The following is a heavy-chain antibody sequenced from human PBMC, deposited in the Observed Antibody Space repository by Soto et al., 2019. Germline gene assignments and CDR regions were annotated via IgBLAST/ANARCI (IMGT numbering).Heavy chain of an antibody. CDR2: IYHSGST. V-gene: IGHV4-4*02. CDR1: GGSISSSNW. D-gene: IGHD3-22*01. Sequence: KASETLSLTCAVSGGSISSSNWWSWVRQPPGKGLEWIGEIYHSGSTNYNPSLKSRVTISVDKSKNQFSLKLSSVTAADTAVYYCARRIYYYDSSGYLILPFDPWGQGTLVTVSS. CDR3: ARRIYYYDSSGYLILPFDP. J-gene: IGHJ5*02.